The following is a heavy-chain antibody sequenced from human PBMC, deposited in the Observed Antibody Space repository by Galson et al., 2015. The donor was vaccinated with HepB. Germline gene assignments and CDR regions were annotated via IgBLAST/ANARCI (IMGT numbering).Heavy chain of an antibody. CDR3: ARDLGYSYAYLDY. V-gene: IGHV3-30*04. J-gene: IGHJ4*02. CDR2: ISYDGSNK. D-gene: IGHD5-18*01. CDR1: GFTFSSYA. Sequence: SLRLSCAASGFTFSSYAMHWVRQAPGKGLEWVAVISYDGSNKYYADSVKGRFTISRDNSKNTLYLQMNSLRAEDTAVYYCARDLGYSYAYLDYWGQGTLVTVSS.